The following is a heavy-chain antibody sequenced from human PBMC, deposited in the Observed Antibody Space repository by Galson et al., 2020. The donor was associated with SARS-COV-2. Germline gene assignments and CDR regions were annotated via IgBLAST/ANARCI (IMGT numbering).Heavy chain of an antibody. CDR3: SRIIVTAYYFSYMDV. V-gene: IGHV4-4*02. CDR1: GGPISSSAW. J-gene: IGHJ6*03. Sequence: ETLSLTCAVSGGPISSSAWRGWVRQPPGQGLEWIGEIYHSGYTNYNPSLKSRVTMSVDTSKNQFSLKLSSVTAADTALYYCSRIIVTAYYFSYMDVWGKGTTVTVSS. D-gene: IGHD2-21*02. CDR2: IYHSGYT.